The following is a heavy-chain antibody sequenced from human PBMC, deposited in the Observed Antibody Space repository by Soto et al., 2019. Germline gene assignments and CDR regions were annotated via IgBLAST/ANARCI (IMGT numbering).Heavy chain of an antibody. CDR1: RYTFTSYD. CDR3: AIGFRGDFGPLDVLVHFDY. V-gene: IGHV1-46*01. Sequence: ASVKVSCKESRYTFTSYDMHWVRQAPGQGLDWMGIINPSGGSTSYTQKFQGRVTMTRDTSTSPVYMELSSLRSEDTAVYYCAIGFRGDFGPLDVLVHFDYWGQGTLVTSPQ. J-gene: IGHJ4*02. CDR2: INPSGGST. D-gene: IGHD3-10*01.